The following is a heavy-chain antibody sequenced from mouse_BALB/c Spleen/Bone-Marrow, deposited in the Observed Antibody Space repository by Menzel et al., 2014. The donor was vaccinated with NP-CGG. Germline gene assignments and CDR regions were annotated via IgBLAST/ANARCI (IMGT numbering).Heavy chain of an antibody. CDR1: GYTFTSYW. J-gene: IGHJ4*01. CDR3: TRWGTTVVAYYAMDY. D-gene: IGHD1-1*01. Sequence: VKLMESGAELVKPGASVKMSCKASGYTFTSYWMHWVKQRPGQGLEWIGVIDSSDSYTSYNQKFKGKATLTVDTSSSTAYMQLSSLTSEDSAVYYCTRWGTTVVAYYAMDYWGQGTSVTVSS. V-gene: IGHV1S127*01. CDR2: IDSSDSYT.